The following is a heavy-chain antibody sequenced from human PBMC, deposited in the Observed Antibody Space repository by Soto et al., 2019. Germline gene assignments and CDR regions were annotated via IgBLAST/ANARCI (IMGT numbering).Heavy chain of an antibody. D-gene: IGHD1-26*01. Sequence: VGSLRLSCAASGCTFSSYGMHWVRQSPGKGLEWVAVISYDGSNKYYADSVKGRFTISRDNSKNTLYLQMNSLRAEDTAVYYCAKFDREWEITPGPDYWGQGTLVTVSS. V-gene: IGHV3-30*18. CDR2: ISYDGSNK. CDR1: GCTFSSYG. J-gene: IGHJ4*02. CDR3: AKFDREWEITPGPDY.